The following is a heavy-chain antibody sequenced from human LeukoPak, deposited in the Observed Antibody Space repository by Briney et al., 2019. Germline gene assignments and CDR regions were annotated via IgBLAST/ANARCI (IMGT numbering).Heavy chain of an antibody. V-gene: IGHV3-21*01. CDR2: ISNSRYT. Sequence: AGGSLRLSCAASGFTFSTFTMNWVRQAPGKGLEWVSSISNSRYTYYADAVKGRFTISRDNARNSLYLEMNSLRAEDTALYYCARGGGDIPINYWGQGTLVTVSS. D-gene: IGHD2-21*02. CDR1: GFTFSTFT. CDR3: ARGGGDIPINY. J-gene: IGHJ4*02.